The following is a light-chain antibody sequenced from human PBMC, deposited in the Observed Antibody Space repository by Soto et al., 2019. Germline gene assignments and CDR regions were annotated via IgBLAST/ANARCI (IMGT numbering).Light chain of an antibody. CDR2: SND. CDR1: SSNIGSNI. Sequence: QAVLSQPPSASGTPGQRGTISCSGRSSNIGSNIVNWYQQIPGTAPKLIIYSNDQRPSGVPDRFSGSKSGTSASLAISGLQAEDESDSYCSAWNASLNSVLVGGGIQLTVL. V-gene: IGLV1-44*01. J-gene: IGLJ2*01. CDR3: SAWNASLNSVL.